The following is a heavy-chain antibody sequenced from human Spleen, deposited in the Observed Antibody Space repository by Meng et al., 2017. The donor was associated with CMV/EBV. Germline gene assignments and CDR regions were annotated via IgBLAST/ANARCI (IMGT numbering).Heavy chain of an antibody. V-gene: IGHV3-43*01. D-gene: IGHD3-10*01. CDR1: GLTSDDYT. J-gene: IGHJ6*02. CDR3: ARSVLSFGESWDYGMDV. CDR2: ISWDGSGT. Sequence: GESLKISCAASGLTSDDYTMHWVRQAPGKGLEWVSLISWDGSGTYYADSVKGRFTISRDNAKNSLYLQMNSLRAEDTAVYYCARSVLSFGESWDYGMDVWGQGTTVTVS.